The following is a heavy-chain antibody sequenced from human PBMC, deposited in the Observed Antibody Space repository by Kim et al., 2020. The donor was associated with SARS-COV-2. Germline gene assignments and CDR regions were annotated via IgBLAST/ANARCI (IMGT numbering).Heavy chain of an antibody. D-gene: IGHD4-17*01. J-gene: IGHJ4*02. CDR1: GFTFSSSS. CDR2: ISGSGGTV. V-gene: IGHV3-48*02. CDR3: TTVPYDYGDPYFDH. Sequence: GGSLRLSCAASGFTFSSSSMTWVRQAPGKGLEWVSYISGSGGTVYYVDSVKGRFTISRDNAKNSLFLQMNSLRDDDTAVYFCTTVPYDYGDPYFDHWGQGTLVSVSS.